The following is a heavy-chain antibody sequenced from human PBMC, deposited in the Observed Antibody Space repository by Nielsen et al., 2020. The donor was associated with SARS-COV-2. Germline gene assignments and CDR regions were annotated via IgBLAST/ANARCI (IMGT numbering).Heavy chain of an antibody. CDR2: MNPNSGNT. CDR1: GGTFSSYA. D-gene: IGHD2-21*02. Sequence: ASVKVSCKASGGTFSSYAISWVRQAPGQGLEWMGWMNPNSGNTGYAQKFQGRVTMTRNTSISTAYMELSSLRSEDTAVYFCARWPSVVVTAMHRYYFDYWGQGTLVTVSS. V-gene: IGHV1-8*02. CDR3: ARWPSVVVTAMHRYYFDY. J-gene: IGHJ4*02.